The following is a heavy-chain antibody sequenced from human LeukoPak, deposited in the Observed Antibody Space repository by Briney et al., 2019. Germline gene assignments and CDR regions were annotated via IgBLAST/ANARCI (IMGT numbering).Heavy chain of an antibody. CDR3: ARTTGTTPSGAFDI. J-gene: IGHJ3*02. D-gene: IGHD1-1*01. CDR1: GFTVSSNY. CDR2: IYSGIST. V-gene: IGHV3-66*01. Sequence: GGSLRLSCAASGFTVSSNYMSWVRQAPGKGLEWVSVIYSGISTYYADSMKGRFTISRDNSKNTLYLQMNSLRAEDTAVYYCARTTGTTPSGAFDIWGQGTMVTVSS.